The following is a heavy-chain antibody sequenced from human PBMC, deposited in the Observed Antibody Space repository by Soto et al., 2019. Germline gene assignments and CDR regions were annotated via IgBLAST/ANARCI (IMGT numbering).Heavy chain of an antibody. CDR3: AKGGSIGSGPLRFAFDI. Sequence: EVQLLESGGGLLQPGGSLRLSCAASGFPFSSYAMSWVRKAPGKGLEGVSAISGSGGSTYYADSVKGRFPISRDNSKNPLYLQMNSRRAEDTAVYYCAKGGSIGSGPLRFAFDIWGQGTMVTVSS. D-gene: IGHD2-15*01. CDR1: GFPFSSYA. CDR2: ISGSGGST. J-gene: IGHJ3*02. V-gene: IGHV3-23*01.